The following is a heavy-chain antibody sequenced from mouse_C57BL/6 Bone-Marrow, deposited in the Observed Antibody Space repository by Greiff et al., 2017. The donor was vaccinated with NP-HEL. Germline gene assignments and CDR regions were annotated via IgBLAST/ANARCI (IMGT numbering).Heavy chain of an antibody. D-gene: IGHD1-1*01. Sequence: VQLQEPGAELARPGASVKLSCKASGYTFTSYGISWVKQRTGQGLEWIGEIYPRSGNTYYNEKFKGKATLTADKSSSTAYMELRSLTSEDSAVYFCARGTVYYGSSYYAMDYWGQGTSVTVSS. J-gene: IGHJ4*01. CDR2: IYPRSGNT. CDR1: GYTFTSYG. CDR3: ARGTVYYGSSYYAMDY. V-gene: IGHV1-81*01.